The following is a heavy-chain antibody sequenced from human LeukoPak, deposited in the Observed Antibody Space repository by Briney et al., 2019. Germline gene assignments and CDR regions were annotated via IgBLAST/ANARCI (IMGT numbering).Heavy chain of an antibody. Sequence: ASVKVSCKASGGTFSSYSISWVRQAPGQGLEWMGGIIPIFGTANYAQKFQGRVTITADESTSTAYMELSSLRSEDTAVYYCARRILGYCSSTSCYGYWFDPWGQGTLVTVSS. CDR1: GGTFSSYS. V-gene: IGHV1-69*13. J-gene: IGHJ5*02. D-gene: IGHD2-2*01. CDR2: IIPIFGTA. CDR3: ARRILGYCSSTSCYGYWFDP.